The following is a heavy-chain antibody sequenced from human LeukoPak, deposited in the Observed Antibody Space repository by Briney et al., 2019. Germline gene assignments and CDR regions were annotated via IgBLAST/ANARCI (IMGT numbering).Heavy chain of an antibody. J-gene: IGHJ1*01. CDR3: TRGDIPPEYFHY. Sequence: GRSLRLSCTASGFILGDYAMSWVREAPRGGLGRGGFIRSTTYGGTTEYAASVKGRFTISRDDYKNISYLQMNSLKTEDTAVYYCTRGDIPPEYFHYWGQGTLVTVSS. CDR1: GFILGDYA. CDR2: IRSTTYGGTT. V-gene: IGHV3-49*04. D-gene: IGHD2-15*01.